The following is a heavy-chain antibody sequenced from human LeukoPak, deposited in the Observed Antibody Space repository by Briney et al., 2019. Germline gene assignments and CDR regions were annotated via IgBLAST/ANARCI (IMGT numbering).Heavy chain of an antibody. D-gene: IGHD2-8*01. Sequence: ASVKVSCKASGYTFINYDIIWVRQATGQGLEWMGWMKPNSGKTGYAQGFQGRVAMTGDTSISTAYMELSSLRSEDTAVYYCARTMRLMVYAPWDYGMDVWGQGTTVTVSS. CDR3: ARTMRLMVYAPWDYGMDV. V-gene: IGHV1-8*01. CDR1: GYTFINYD. J-gene: IGHJ6*02. CDR2: MKPNSGKT.